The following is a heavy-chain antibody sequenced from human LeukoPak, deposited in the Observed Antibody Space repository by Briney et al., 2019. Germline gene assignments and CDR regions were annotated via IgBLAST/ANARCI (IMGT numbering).Heavy chain of an antibody. CDR1: GGSISSYY. D-gene: IGHD3-3*01. Sequence: SETLSLTCTVSGGSISSYYWSWIRQPPGKGLEGMGYIYYSGSTNYNPSLKSRVTISVDTSKNPFSLKLSSVTAADTAVYSCARGGRFLEWLLEFDHWGQGTLVTVSS. CDR3: ARGGRFLEWLLEFDH. J-gene: IGHJ5*02. V-gene: IGHV4-59*01. CDR2: IYYSGST.